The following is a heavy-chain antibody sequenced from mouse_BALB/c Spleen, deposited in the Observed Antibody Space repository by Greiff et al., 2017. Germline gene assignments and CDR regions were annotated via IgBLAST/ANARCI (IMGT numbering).Heavy chain of an antibody. CDR3: AREGTTVVDYYAMDY. CDR2: ISSGGST. V-gene: IGHV5-6-5*01. J-gene: IGHJ4*01. CDR1: GFTFSSYA. Sequence: EVKLVESGGGLVKPGGSLTLSCAASGFTFSSYAMSWVRQTPEKRLEWVASISSGGSTYYPASVKGRFTISRDNARNNLYLQMSSLRSEDTAMYYCAREGTTVVDYYAMDYWGQGTSVTVSS. D-gene: IGHD1-1*01.